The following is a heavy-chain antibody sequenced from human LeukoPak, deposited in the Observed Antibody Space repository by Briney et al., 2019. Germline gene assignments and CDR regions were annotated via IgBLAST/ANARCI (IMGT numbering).Heavy chain of an antibody. V-gene: IGHV3-30*18. Sequence: GGSLRLSCAASGFTFNTYGMHWVRQAPGKGLEWVAGISNDGSNKYYADSVKGRFTISRDNSKNTLYLQMNSLRGEDTAVYYCAKAVQTSYFDYWGQGTLVTVSS. CDR2: ISNDGSNK. CDR1: GFTFNTYG. D-gene: IGHD2-2*01. CDR3: AKAVQTSYFDY. J-gene: IGHJ4*02.